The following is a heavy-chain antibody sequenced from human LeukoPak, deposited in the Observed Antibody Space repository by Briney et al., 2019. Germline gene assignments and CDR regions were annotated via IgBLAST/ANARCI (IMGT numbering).Heavy chain of an antibody. J-gene: IGHJ5*02. D-gene: IGHD3-22*01. V-gene: IGHV3-74*01. CDR1: GFTFSRYW. CDR3: ARVLSGSWDWFDP. CDR2: INPDGSTT. Sequence: GESLRLSCAASGFTFSRYWIHWVRQAPGKGLEWVSRINPDGSTTNYADSVKGRFTISRDNAKNTVYLQMNSLRAEDTAVYYCARVLSGSWDWFDPWGQGTLVTVSS.